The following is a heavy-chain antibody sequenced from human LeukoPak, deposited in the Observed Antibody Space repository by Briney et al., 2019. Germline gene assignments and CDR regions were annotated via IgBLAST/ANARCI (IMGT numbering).Heavy chain of an antibody. J-gene: IGHJ6*02. V-gene: IGHV4-59*01. CDR1: GGSISSYY. CDR3: ARDNYYYYGMDV. Sequence: SETLSLTCTVSGGSISSYYWSWIRQPPGKGLEWIGYIYYSGSTNYNPSLKSRVTISVDTSKNQFSLKLSSVAAADTAVYYCARDNYYYYGMDVWGQGTTVTVSS. CDR2: IYYSGST.